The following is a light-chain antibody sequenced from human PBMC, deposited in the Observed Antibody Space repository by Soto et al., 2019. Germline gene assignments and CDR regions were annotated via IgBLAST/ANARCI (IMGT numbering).Light chain of an antibody. J-gene: IGKJ1*01. CDR1: QSVSLS. CDR2: GAS. V-gene: IGKV3-15*01. CDR3: QQYGSSPAT. Sequence: EIVLTQSPATLSVSLGDSATLSCRASQSVSLSLAWFQMRPGQPPRLLIYGASTRATDIPARFSGSGSGTDFTLTISSLQSEDFAVYYCQQYGSSPATFGQGTKVDIK.